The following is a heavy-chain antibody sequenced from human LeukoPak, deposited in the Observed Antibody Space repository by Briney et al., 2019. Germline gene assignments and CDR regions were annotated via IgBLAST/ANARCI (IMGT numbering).Heavy chain of an antibody. Sequence: GGSLRLSCAASGFTFSNAWMSWVRQAPGKGLEWVGRIKSKTDGETTDYAAPVKGRFTISRDDSKNTLYLQMNSLKTEDTAVYYCTTRYKAAGKGSSGWFDPWGQGTLVTVSS. V-gene: IGHV3-15*01. J-gene: IGHJ5*02. CDR1: GFTFSNAW. CDR3: TTRYKAAGKGSSGWFDP. CDR2: IKSKTDGETT. D-gene: IGHD6-13*01.